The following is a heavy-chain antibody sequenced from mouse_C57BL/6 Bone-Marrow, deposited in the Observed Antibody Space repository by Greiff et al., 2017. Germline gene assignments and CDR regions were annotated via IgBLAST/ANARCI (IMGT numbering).Heavy chain of an antibody. CDR1: GFTFSSYG. D-gene: IGHD1-1*01. Sequence: EVMLVESGGDLVKPGGSLKLSCAASGFTFSSYGMSWVRQTPDKRLEWVATISSGGSYTYYPDSVKGRFTISRANAKNTLYLQMSSLKAEDTAMYYCARGTTVPFDYWGQGTTLTVSS. CDR3: ARGTTVPFDY. CDR2: ISSGGSYT. J-gene: IGHJ2*01. V-gene: IGHV5-6*01.